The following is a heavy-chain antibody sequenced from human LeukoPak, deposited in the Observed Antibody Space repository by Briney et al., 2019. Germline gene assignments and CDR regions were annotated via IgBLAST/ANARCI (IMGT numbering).Heavy chain of an antibody. Sequence: GGSLRLSCAASGFTFSSYGMHWVRQAPGKGLEWVAVIWYDGSNKYYADSVKGRSTISRDNSKNTLYLQMNSLRAEDTAVYYCARTAGYNYWFDYWGQGTLVTVSS. CDR2: IWYDGSNK. J-gene: IGHJ5*01. CDR1: GFTFSSYG. V-gene: IGHV3-33*01. D-gene: IGHD5-24*01. CDR3: ARTAGYNYWFDY.